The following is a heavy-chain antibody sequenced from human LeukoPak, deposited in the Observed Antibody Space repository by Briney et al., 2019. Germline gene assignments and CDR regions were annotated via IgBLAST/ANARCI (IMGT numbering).Heavy chain of an antibody. Sequence: GGSLRLSCAASGFTFGSYWMSWVRQAPGKGLEWVANIKQDGSEKYYVDSVKGRFTISRDNAKNSLYLQMNSLRAEDTAVYYCARDHMYYDILTGYYGGYFDYWGQGTLVTVSS. CDR1: GFTFGSYW. CDR3: ARDHMYYDILTGYYGGYFDY. CDR2: IKQDGSEK. D-gene: IGHD3-9*01. V-gene: IGHV3-7*03. J-gene: IGHJ4*02.